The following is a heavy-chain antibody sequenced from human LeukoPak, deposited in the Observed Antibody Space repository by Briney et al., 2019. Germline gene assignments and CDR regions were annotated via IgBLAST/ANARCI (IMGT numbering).Heavy chain of an antibody. V-gene: IGHV1-8*02. Sequence: GASVKVSCKASGYTFTSYGISWVRQAPGQGLEWMGWMNPNSGNTGYAQKFQGRVTMTRNTSISTAYMELSSLRSEDTAVYYCARVGDYGDPFDYWGQGTLVTVSS. J-gene: IGHJ4*02. CDR3: ARVGDYGDPFDY. CDR2: MNPNSGNT. CDR1: GYTFTSYG. D-gene: IGHD4-17*01.